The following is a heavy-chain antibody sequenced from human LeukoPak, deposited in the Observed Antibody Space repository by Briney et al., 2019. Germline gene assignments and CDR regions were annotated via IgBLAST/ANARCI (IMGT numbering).Heavy chain of an antibody. CDR1: GASISSTPSY. D-gene: IGHD6-13*01. V-gene: IGHV4-39*01. Sequence: PSETLSLTCTVSGASISSTPSYWSWIRQPPGKGLEWIGSIYYTGTTYYSPSLKSRVTISIDTSNNRFSLRLTSVTAADTALYYCARRMPSSGYSYDFWGLGTLVSVSS. CDR2: IYYTGTT. J-gene: IGHJ4*02. CDR3: ARRMPSSGYSYDF.